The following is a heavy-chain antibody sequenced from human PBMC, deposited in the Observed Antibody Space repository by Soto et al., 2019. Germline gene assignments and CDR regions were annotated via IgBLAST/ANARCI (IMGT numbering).Heavy chain of an antibody. J-gene: IGHJ4*02. CDR2: ISFDGSNK. Sequence: QVQLVESGGDVVQPGRSLRLSCAASGFTFSSYAMHWVRQAPGKGLEWVAVISFDGSNKYYADSVKGRFTISRDNSKNTLYLQMNSLRAEDTAVYYCARYSSSGVDYWGQGTLVTVSS. V-gene: IGHV3-30-3*01. CDR3: ARYSSSGVDY. CDR1: GFTFSSYA. D-gene: IGHD6-13*01.